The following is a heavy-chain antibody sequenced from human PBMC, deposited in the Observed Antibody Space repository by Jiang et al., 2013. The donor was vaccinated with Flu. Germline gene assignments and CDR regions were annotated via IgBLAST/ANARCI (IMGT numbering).Heavy chain of an antibody. CDR2: IYSGGST. CDR1: GFTVSSNY. Sequence: VQLLESGGGLVQPGGSLRLSCAASGFTVSSNYMSWVRQAPGKGLEWVSVIYSGGSTYYADSVKGRFTISRDNSKNTLYLQMNSLRAEDTAVYYCARDTYYYDSSGYYDWYFDRRGAVA. V-gene: IGHV3-66*01. CDR3: ARDTYYYDSSGYYDWYFDRR. J-gene: IGHJ2*01. D-gene: IGHD3-22*01.